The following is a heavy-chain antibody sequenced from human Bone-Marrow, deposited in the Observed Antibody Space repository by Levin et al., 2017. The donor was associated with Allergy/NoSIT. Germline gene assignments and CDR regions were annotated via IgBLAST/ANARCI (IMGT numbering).Heavy chain of an antibody. Sequence: GGSLRLSCAASGFTFSNAWMSWVRQAPGKGLEWVGRIKSKTDGGTTDYAAPVKGRFTISRDDSKNTLYLQMNSLKTEDTDVYYCTTPTVTTWEDYYYYGMDVWGQGTTVTVSS. V-gene: IGHV3-15*01. CDR1: GFTFSNAW. CDR3: TTPTVTTWEDYYYYGMDV. D-gene: IGHD4-11*01. CDR2: IKSKTDGGTT. J-gene: IGHJ6*02.